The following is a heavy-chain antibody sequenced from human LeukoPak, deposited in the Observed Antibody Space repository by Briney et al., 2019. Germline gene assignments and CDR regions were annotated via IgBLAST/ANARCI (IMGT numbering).Heavy chain of an antibody. Sequence: ASVKVSCKASGYTFTSSGISWVRQAPGPGLEWMGWISAYNGNTNYAQKLQGRVTMTTDTSTSTAYMELRSLRSDDTAVYYCARSRDYYGSGSSPPDYWGQGTLVTVSS. CDR2: ISAYNGNT. J-gene: IGHJ4*02. D-gene: IGHD3-10*01. CDR1: GYTFTSSG. CDR3: ARSRDYYGSGSSPPDY. V-gene: IGHV1-18*04.